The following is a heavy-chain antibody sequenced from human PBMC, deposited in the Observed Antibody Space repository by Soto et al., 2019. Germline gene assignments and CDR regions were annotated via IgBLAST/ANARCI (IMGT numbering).Heavy chain of an antibody. CDR3: ARRGYSYGLDV. CDR2: IYPGDSDT. CDR1: GYNFATYW. V-gene: IGHV5-51*01. J-gene: IGHJ6*02. D-gene: IGHD5-18*01. Sequence: LGESLKISCKGSGYNFATYWIAWVRQLPGKGPEWMGIIYPGDSDTSYSPSSQGQVTISVDKSISTAYLQWNSLKASDTAVYYCARRGYSYGLDVWGQGTKVTVSS.